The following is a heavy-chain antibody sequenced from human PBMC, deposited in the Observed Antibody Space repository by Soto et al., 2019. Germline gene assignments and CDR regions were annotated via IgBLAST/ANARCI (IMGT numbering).Heavy chain of an antibody. CDR1: GGSISSYY. Sequence: SETLSLTCTVSGGSISSYYWSWIRQPPGKGLEWIGYIYYSGSTNYNPSLKSRVTISVDTSKNQFSLKLSSVTAADTAVYYCASTGYYGSGSYPNWFVPWGQGTLVTVSS. J-gene: IGHJ5*02. V-gene: IGHV4-59*01. CDR3: ASTGYYGSGSYPNWFVP. CDR2: IYYSGST. D-gene: IGHD3-10*01.